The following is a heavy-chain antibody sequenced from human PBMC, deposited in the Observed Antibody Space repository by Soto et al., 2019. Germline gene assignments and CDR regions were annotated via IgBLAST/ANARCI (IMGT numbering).Heavy chain of an antibody. Sequence: GGSLRLSCVASGFTFSSYAMSWVRQAPGKGLEWVSAISGSGGSTYYADSVKGRFTISRDNSKNTLYLQMNSLRAEDTAVYYCAKNRSKKFGLLVSIMFDYWGQGTLVTVSS. V-gene: IGHV3-23*01. J-gene: IGHJ4*02. CDR1: GFTFSSYA. CDR2: ISGSGGST. D-gene: IGHD3-22*01. CDR3: AKNRSKKFGLLVSIMFDY.